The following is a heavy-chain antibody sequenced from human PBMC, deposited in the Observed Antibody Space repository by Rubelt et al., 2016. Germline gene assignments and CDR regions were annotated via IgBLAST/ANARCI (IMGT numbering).Heavy chain of an antibody. Sequence: ESGGGLVQPGGSLRLSCAVSGFTFSSYAMTWVRQAPGKGLEWVANIKRDGSEKYYVDSVKGRFTISRDNAKNSLCLQMNSLRVEDTAVYYCARDGQYCSGGSCYYGYGDYWGQGTLVTVSS. CDR3: ARDGQYCSGGSCYYGYGDY. V-gene: IGHV3-7*04. CDR2: IKRDGSEK. D-gene: IGHD2-15*01. CDR1: GFTFSSYA. J-gene: IGHJ4*02.